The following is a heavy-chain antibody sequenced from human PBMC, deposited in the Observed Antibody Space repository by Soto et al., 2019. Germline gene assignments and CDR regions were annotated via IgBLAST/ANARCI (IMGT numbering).Heavy chain of an antibody. CDR2: IYYSGST. CDR3: SRALSENWFDP. V-gene: IGHV4-31*03. CDR1: GGSISSGDYY. J-gene: IGHJ5*02. Sequence: QVQLQESGPGLVKPSQTLSLTCTVSGGSISSGDYYWSWSRQHPGKGLEWIGYIYYSGSTYYKPSLKSRVTTSVYTSKNQFSLKLSSVTAADTAVYYCSRALSENWFDPWGRGTLVTVSS.